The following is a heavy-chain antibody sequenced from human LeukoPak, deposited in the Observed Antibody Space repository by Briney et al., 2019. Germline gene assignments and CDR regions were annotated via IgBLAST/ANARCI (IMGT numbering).Heavy chain of an antibody. D-gene: IGHD3-10*01. CDR2: IYTSGST. J-gene: IGHJ6*03. V-gene: IGHV4-4*07. CDR1: GGSISSYY. Sequence: SETLSLTCTVSGGSISSYYWSWIRQPAGKGLEWIGRIYTSGSTNHNPSLKSRVTMSVDTSKNQFSLKLSSVTAADTAVYYCARAVGSGSFQTYYYYMDVWGKGTTVTISS. CDR3: ARAVGSGSFQTYYYYMDV.